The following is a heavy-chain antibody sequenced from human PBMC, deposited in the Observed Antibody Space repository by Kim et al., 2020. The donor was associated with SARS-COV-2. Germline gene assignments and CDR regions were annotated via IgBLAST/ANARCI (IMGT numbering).Heavy chain of an antibody. V-gene: IGHV3-23*01. CDR3: AKDVWDYSCMDA. CDR2: ISGHGRDT. Sequence: GGSLRLSCAVSGFSLSNTAMNWVRQAPGKGLEWVSAISGHGRDTYYGDSVKGRLTISRDTSTNTLYLQMNSLRAEDTAVYYCAKDVWDYSCMDAWGQGTT. CDR1: GFSLSNTA. D-gene: IGHD5-18*01. J-gene: IGHJ6*02.